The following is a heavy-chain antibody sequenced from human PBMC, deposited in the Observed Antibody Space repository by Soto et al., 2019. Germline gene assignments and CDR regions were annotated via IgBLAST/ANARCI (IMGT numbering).Heavy chain of an antibody. CDR2: MNPKSGNT. CDR3: VRVYGEIDY. J-gene: IGHJ4*01. CDR1: GYTFTNYD. Sequence: QVQLVQSGAEVKKPGASVKVSCKASGYTFTNYDINWVRQATGQGLEWMGWMNPKSGNTGYAQQFQGRVTMTRSTSITTAYMELSSLRSEDTAVYYCVRVYGEIDYWGHGTLVTVSS. V-gene: IGHV1-8*01. D-gene: IGHD4-17*01.